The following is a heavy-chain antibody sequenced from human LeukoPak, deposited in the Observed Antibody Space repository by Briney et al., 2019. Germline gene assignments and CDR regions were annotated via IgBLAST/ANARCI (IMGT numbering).Heavy chain of an antibody. CDR1: GGSISSGGYY. CDR2: INYSGST. Sequence: SETLSLTCTVSGGSISSGGYYWSWIRQHPGKGLEWIGYINYSGSTYYNPSLKSRVTISVDTSKNQFSLKLSSVTAADTAVYYCARERLLYYYDSSGYGPFDYWGQGTLVTVSS. D-gene: IGHD3-22*01. V-gene: IGHV4-31*03. CDR3: ARERLLYYYDSSGYGPFDY. J-gene: IGHJ4*02.